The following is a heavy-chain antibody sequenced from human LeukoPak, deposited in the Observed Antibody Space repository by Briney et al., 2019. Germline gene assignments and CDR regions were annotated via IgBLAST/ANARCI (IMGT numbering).Heavy chain of an antibody. J-gene: IGHJ4*02. Sequence: SETLSLTCSVSGGSITSSNHYWGCIRQPPGKGLEWIGSIYYSGSTYYNPSLKSRVTISVDTSKNQFSLKLSSVTAADTAVYYCARRLLWGSGSYYDYWGQGTLVTVSS. CDR2: IYYSGST. CDR3: ARRLLWGSGSYYDY. D-gene: IGHD1-26*01. V-gene: IGHV4-39*01. CDR1: GGSITSSNHY.